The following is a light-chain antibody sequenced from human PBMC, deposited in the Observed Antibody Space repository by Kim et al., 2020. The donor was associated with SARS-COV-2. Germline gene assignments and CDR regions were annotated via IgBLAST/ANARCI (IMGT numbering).Light chain of an antibody. CDR1: QGVLSN. CDR2: GAS. J-gene: IGKJ4*01. Sequence: SPGERATRSGRASQGVLSNLAGYQQRSGRAPRLLIYGASTRATGVPARFSGSGSETEFTLTITSLQSDDFAIYYCQQYNNWPPLTFGGGTKVDIK. V-gene: IGKV3-15*01. CDR3: QQYNNWPPLT.